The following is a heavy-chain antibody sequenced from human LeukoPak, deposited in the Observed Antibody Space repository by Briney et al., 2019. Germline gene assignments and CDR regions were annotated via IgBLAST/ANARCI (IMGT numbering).Heavy chain of an antibody. V-gene: IGHV3-33*01. D-gene: IGHD5-18*01. CDR2: IWYDGSNK. CDR1: GFTFSSYG. CDR3: TTGYSYGRRVY. J-gene: IGHJ4*02. Sequence: PGGSLRLSCAASGFTFSSYGMHWVRQAPGKGLEWVAVIWYDGSNKYYTDSVKGRFTISRDNSKNTLYLQMNSLRAEDTAVYYCTTGYSYGRRVYWGQGTLVTVSS.